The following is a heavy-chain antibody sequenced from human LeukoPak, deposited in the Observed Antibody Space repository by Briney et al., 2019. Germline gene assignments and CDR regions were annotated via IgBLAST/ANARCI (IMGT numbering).Heavy chain of an antibody. Sequence: PSQTLSLTCTVSGGSISSGDYYWSWIRQHPGKGLEWIGYIYYSGDTYYNPSLKSRVTISVDTSKNQFSLKLSSVTAADTAVYYCARAPRDTNGWYYFDYWGQGTLVSVSS. CDR2: IYYSGDT. J-gene: IGHJ4*02. CDR3: ARAPRDTNGWYYFDY. V-gene: IGHV4-31*02. CDR1: GGSISSGDYY. D-gene: IGHD5-18*01.